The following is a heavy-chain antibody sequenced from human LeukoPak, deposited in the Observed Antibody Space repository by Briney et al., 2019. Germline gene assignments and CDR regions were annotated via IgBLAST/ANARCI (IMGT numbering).Heavy chain of an antibody. CDR1: GFTFDDYG. J-gene: IGHJ6*02. V-gene: IGHV3-20*01. CDR3: ARGPDYGDSYYYYGMDV. D-gene: IGHD4-17*01. CDR2: INWNGGST. Sequence: GGSLRLSCAASGFTFDDYGMSWVRQAPGKGLEWVSGINWNGGSTGYADSVKGRFTISRDNAKNSLYLQMNSLRAEDTALYHCARGPDYGDSYYYYGMDVWGQGTTVTVSS.